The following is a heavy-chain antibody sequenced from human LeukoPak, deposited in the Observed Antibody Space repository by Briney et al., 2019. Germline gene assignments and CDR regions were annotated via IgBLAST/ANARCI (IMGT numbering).Heavy chain of an antibody. Sequence: AASVKVSCKASGYTFTGYYMHWVRQAPGQGLEWMGWINPNSGGTNYAQKFQGRVTMTRDTSISTAYMELSRLRSDDTAVYYCARDPGVGYYDSSGCMDVWGQGTTVTVSS. CDR1: GYTFTGYY. D-gene: IGHD3-22*01. CDR2: INPNSGGT. J-gene: IGHJ6*02. CDR3: ARDPGVGYYDSSGCMDV. V-gene: IGHV1-2*02.